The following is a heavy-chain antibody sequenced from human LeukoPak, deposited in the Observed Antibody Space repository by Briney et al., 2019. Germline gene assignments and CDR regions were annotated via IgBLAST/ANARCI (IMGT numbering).Heavy chain of an antibody. CDR3: ARDWGSSGVGWFDP. CDR1: GFTFSSYE. Sequence: GGSLRLSCAASGFTFSSYEMNWVRQAPGKGLEWVSYISSSGSTIYYTDSVKGRFTISRDNAKNSLYLQMNSLRAEDTAVYYCARDWGSSGVGWFDPWGQGTLVTVSS. CDR2: ISSSGSTI. V-gene: IGHV3-48*03. D-gene: IGHD6-6*01. J-gene: IGHJ5*02.